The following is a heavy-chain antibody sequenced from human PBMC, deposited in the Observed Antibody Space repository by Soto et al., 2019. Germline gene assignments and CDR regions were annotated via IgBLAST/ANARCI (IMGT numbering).Heavy chain of an antibody. J-gene: IGHJ6*02. CDR3: ARAYYYDSSGYYFGYGMGV. CDR1: GYTFTSYG. D-gene: IGHD3-22*01. V-gene: IGHV1-18*01. Sequence: GASVKVSCKASGYTFTSYGISWVRQAPGQGLEWMGWISAYNGNTNYAQKLQGRVTMTTDTSTSTAYMELRSLRSDDTAVYYCARAYYYDSSGYYFGYGMGVWGQGTTVTVSS. CDR2: ISAYNGNT.